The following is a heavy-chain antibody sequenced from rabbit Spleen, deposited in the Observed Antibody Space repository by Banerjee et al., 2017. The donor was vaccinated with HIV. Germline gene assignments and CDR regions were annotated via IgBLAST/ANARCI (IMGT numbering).Heavy chain of an antibody. D-gene: IGHD1-1*01. J-gene: IGHJ4*01. CDR1: GFSFSSSDY. V-gene: IGHV1S40*01. CDR3: ARDLTVVIGWNFGW. CDR2: INAVTGKA. Sequence: QSLEESGGGLVQPEGSLALTCKASGFSFSSSDYICWVRQAPGKGLEWIACINAVTGKAVYASWAKGRFTFSKTSSTTVTLQVTSLTVADTGTYFCARDLTVVIGWNFGWWGPGTLVTVS.